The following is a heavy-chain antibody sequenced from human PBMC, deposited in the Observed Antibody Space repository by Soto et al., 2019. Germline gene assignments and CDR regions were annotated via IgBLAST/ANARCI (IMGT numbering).Heavy chain of an antibody. CDR1: GYTLTNYY. J-gene: IGHJ4*02. CDR3: VSEGAPAAKMFDY. D-gene: IGHD2-2*01. Sequence: QVQMVQSGAEMKMPGASVRVSCKAFGYTLTNYYMHWVRQAPGQGLELMGFINPNGHWAGDAQKFQGRVTVSSNTATNTVFLDLSILRSEDTAVYYCVSEGAPAAKMFDYWGQGTLVTVSS. V-gene: IGHV1-46*01. CDR2: INPNGHWA.